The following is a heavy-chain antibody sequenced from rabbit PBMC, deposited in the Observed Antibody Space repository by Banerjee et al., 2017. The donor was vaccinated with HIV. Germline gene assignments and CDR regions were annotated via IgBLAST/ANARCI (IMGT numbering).Heavy chain of an antibody. D-gene: IGHD1-1*01. CDR3: ARDLVAVIGWNFGW. Sequence: QEQLEESGGDLVKPGGSLALTCKASGFSLSNNYVMRWVRQAPGKGLEWIACINIVTGKSVYASWAKGRFTMSRTSSTTVTLQMTSLTAADTATYFCARDLVAVIGWNFGWWGQGTLVTVS. CDR1: GFSLSNNYV. J-gene: IGHJ4*01. CDR2: INIVTGKS. V-gene: IGHV1S45*01.